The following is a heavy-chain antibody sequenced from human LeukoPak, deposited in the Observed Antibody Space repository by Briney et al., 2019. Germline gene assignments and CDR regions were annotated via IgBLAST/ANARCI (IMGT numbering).Heavy chain of an antibody. V-gene: IGHV5-51*01. CDR2: IYPGDSDT. CDR3: ARYIAVAGAVSWFDP. D-gene: IGHD6-19*01. CDR1: GYSFTSYW. J-gene: IGHJ5*02. Sequence: GESLKISCKGSGYSFTSYWIGWVRQMPGKGLEWMGIIYPGDSDTRYSPSFQGQVTISADKSISTAYLQWSSLKASDTARYYCARYIAVAGAVSWFDPWGQGTLVTVSS.